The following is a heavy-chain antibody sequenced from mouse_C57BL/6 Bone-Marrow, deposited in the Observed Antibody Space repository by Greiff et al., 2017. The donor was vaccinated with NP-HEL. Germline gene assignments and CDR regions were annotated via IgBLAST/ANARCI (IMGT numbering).Heavy chain of an antibody. CDR3: ASPIYYDYDGWFAY. D-gene: IGHD2-4*01. V-gene: IGHV1-81*01. CDR1: GYTFTGYG. Sequence: VQLQESGAELARPGASLKLSCKPSGYTFTGYGLSWVKRRTGRGLEWIGEIYPRSGNTYYNEKFKGKATLTADKSSSTAYMELRSLTSEDSAVYFCASPIYYDYDGWFAYWGQGTLVTVSA. CDR2: IYPRSGNT. J-gene: IGHJ3*01.